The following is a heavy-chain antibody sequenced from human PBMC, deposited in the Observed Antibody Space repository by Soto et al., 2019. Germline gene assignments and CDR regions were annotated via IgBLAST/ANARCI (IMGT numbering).Heavy chain of an antibody. Sequence: PSETLSLTCTVSGDPINADYWWSWIRQPAGKGLEWIGRVQAYGTTNYNPSLKSRVTMSLDTSKNQVSLKLRAVTAADTAVYYCAKGAGPPWFDPWGQGTLVTVPS. J-gene: IGHJ5*02. V-gene: IGHV4-4*07. CDR2: VQAYGTT. CDR3: AKGAGPPWFDP. CDR1: GDPINADY.